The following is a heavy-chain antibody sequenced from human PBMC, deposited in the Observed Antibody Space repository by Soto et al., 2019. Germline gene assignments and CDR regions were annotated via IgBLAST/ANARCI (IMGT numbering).Heavy chain of an antibody. J-gene: IGHJ4*02. Sequence: SETLSLTCTVSGGSISSSSYYWGWIRQPPGKGLEWIGSIYYSGSTYYNPSLKSRVTIPVDTSKNQFSLKLSSVTAADTAVYYCATNDILTGYYRSWYFDYWGQGTLVTVSS. V-gene: IGHV4-39*01. D-gene: IGHD3-9*01. CDR3: ATNDILTGYYRSWYFDY. CDR2: IYYSGST. CDR1: GGSISSSSYY.